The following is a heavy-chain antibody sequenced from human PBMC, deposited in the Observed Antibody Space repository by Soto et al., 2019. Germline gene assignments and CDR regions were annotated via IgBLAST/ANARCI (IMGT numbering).Heavy chain of an antibody. V-gene: IGHV3-48*01. CDR3: ARDLNLGSFDY. CDR2: IISSSSTI. Sequence: PGGTLRISCAAYGFSFNSYSMNWVRDARGKALESVSYIISSSSTIYYADAVKGRFTISVDNAKSSLYLQMNSLRAEDTAVYYCARDLNLGSFDYWGQGTLVTVSS. J-gene: IGHJ4*02. CDR1: GFSFNSYS.